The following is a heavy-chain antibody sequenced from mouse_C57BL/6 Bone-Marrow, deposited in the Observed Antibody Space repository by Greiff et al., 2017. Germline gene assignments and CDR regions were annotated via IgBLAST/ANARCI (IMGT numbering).Heavy chain of an antibody. Sequence: QVQLQQPGAELVKPGASVKLSCKASGYTFTSYWMHWVKQRPGQGLEWIGMIHPNSGSTNYNEKFKSKATLTVDKSSSTAYMQLSSLTSEDSAVYYCARFLADYYGSSPWYFDVWGTGTTVTVSS. CDR3: ARFLADYYGSSPWYFDV. CDR1: GYTFTSYW. D-gene: IGHD1-1*01. J-gene: IGHJ1*03. CDR2: IHPNSGST. V-gene: IGHV1-64*01.